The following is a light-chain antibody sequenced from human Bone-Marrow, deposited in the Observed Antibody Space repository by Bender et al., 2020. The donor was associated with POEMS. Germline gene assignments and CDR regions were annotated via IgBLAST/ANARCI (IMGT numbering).Light chain of an antibody. Sequence: QSALTQPASVSGSPGQSITIPCTGTSSDVGRYNLVSWYQQYPGKTPPLIIYDGSKRPSGVSNRFSGSKSGNTASLTISGLQAEDEADYYCCSYVSSISVVFGGGTKLTVL. V-gene: IGLV2-23*01. J-gene: IGLJ2*01. CDR2: DGS. CDR1: SSDVGRYNL. CDR3: CSYVSSISVV.